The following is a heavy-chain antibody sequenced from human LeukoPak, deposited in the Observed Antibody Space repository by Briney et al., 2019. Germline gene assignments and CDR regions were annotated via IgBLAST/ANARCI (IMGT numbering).Heavy chain of an antibody. V-gene: IGHV1-18*01. J-gene: IGHJ4*02. Sequence: ASVKVSCRASGYSFTTYGISWVRQAPGQGLEWMGWISANNNNTDNVQKLQGRVTMTTDTSTSTAYMELRSLRSDDTAVYYCARALYHTFDYWGQGTLVTVSS. D-gene: IGHD2-2*01. CDR2: ISANNNNT. CDR1: GYSFTTYG. CDR3: ARALYHTFDY.